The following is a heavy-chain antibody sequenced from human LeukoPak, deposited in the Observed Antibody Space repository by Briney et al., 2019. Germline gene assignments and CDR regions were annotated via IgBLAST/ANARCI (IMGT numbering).Heavy chain of an antibody. D-gene: IGHD2-2*01. CDR1: GYTLTELS. CDR3: ATVGDIVVVPAAPYYYGMDV. Sequence: ASVKVSCTVSGYTLTELSMHWVRQAPGKGLEWMGGFDPEDGETIYAQKFQGRVTMTEDTSTDTAYMELSSLRSEDTAVYYCATVGDIVVVPAAPYYYGMDVWGQGTTVTVSS. J-gene: IGHJ6*02. CDR2: FDPEDGET. V-gene: IGHV1-24*01.